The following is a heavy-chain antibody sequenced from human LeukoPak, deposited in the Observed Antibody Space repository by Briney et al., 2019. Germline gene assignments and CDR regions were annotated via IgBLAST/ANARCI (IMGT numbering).Heavy chain of an antibody. CDR1: GYTFTGYY. J-gene: IGHJ3*02. CDR2: INPSGGGT. D-gene: IGHD1-26*01. CDR3: ARSIVGATDDAFDI. Sequence: ASVKVSCRASGYTFTGYYMHWVRQAPGQGLEWMGIINPSGGGTSYAQKFQGRVTMTRDTSTSTVYMELSSLRSEDTAVYYCARSIVGATDDAFDIWGQGTMVTVSS. V-gene: IGHV1-46*01.